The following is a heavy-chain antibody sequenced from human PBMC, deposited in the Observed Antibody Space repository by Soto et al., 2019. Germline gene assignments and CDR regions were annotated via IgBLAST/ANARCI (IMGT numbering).Heavy chain of an antibody. CDR1: RFTFSNYD. Sequence: SLRLSWAASRFTFSNYDLHWVRQAPGKGLEWVSVIWYDGNNKYYADSVKGRFTISRDNSKNTLYLQVNSLRAEDTAVYYCARDPGGGAGRFDIWGQGTLVTVSS. V-gene: IGHV3-33*01. CDR3: ARDPGGGAGRFDI. J-gene: IGHJ4*02. D-gene: IGHD3-16*01. CDR2: IWYDGNNK.